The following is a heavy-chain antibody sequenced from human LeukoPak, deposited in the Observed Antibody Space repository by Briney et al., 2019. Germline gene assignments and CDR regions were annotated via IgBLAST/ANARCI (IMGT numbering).Heavy chain of an antibody. V-gene: IGHV4-39*01. CDR2: IYYSGST. Sequence: SETLSLTCTVSGGSISSSSYYWGWIRQPPGKGLEWIGSIYYSGSTYYNPSLKSRVTISVDTSENQFSLKLSSVTAADTAVYYCITYSYGLIFDYWGQGTLVTVSS. CDR1: GGSISSSSYY. CDR3: ITYSYGLIFDY. D-gene: IGHD5-18*01. J-gene: IGHJ4*02.